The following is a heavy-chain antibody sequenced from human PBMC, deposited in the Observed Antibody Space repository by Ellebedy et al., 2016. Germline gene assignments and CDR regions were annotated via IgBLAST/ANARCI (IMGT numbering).Heavy chain of an antibody. CDR3: ARGLRRGYSYGYYFDY. CDR1: GDSVSSNSAA. J-gene: IGHJ4*02. CDR2: TYYRSKWYN. D-gene: IGHD5-18*01. V-gene: IGHV6-1*01. Sequence: SQTLSLTCAISGDSVSSNSAAWNWIRQSPSRGLEWLGRTYYRSKWYNDYAVSVKSRITINPDTSKNQFSLKLSSVTAADTAVYYCARGLRRGYSYGYYFDYWGQGTLVTVFS.